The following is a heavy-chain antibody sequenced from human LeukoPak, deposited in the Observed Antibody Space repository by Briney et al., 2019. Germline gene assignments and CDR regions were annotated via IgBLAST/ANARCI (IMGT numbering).Heavy chain of an antibody. V-gene: IGHV4-38-2*02. D-gene: IGHD3-10*01. CDR3: ARDQTYSGSGIYTYFDY. J-gene: IGHJ4*02. Sequence: PSETLSLTCTVSGYSISSGYYWGWIRQPPGKGLEWIGSIYHSGSTYYNPSLKSRVTISVDTSKNQFSLKLSSVTATDTAVYYCARDQTYSGSGIYTYFDYWGQGILVTVSS. CDR2: IYHSGST. CDR1: GYSISSGYY.